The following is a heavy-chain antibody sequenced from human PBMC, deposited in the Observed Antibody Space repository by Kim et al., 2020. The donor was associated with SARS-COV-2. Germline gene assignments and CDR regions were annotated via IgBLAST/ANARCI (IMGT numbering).Heavy chain of an antibody. V-gene: IGHV4-39*07. CDR1: GGSISSSSYY. Sequence: SETLSLTCTVSGGSISSSSYYWGWIRQPPGKGLEWIGSIYYSGSTYYNPSLKSRVTISVDTSKNQFSLKLSSVTAADTAVYYCARGADILTGFDYWGQGTLVTVSS. J-gene: IGHJ4*02. D-gene: IGHD3-9*01. CDR3: ARGADILTGFDY. CDR2: IYYSGST.